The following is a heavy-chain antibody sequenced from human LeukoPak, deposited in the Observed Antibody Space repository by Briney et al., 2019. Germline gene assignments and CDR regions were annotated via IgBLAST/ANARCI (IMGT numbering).Heavy chain of an antibody. Sequence: PSETLSLTCSVSGDSISNYYWSWIRQPPGKGLKWIGYIYTSGSTNYNPSLKSRVTISLDTSKNQFSLRLSSVTAADTAVYYCARSYGSGRYYSTYYYFYMDVWGKGITVTVSS. J-gene: IGHJ6*03. CDR2: IYTSGST. CDR1: GDSISNYY. D-gene: IGHD3-10*01. CDR3: ARSYGSGRYYSTYYYFYMDV. V-gene: IGHV4-4*09.